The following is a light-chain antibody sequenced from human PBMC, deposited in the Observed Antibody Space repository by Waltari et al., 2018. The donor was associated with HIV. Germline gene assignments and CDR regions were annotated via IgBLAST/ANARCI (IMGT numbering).Light chain of an antibody. CDR3: AAWDDSLNGM. Sequence: QSVLTQPPSVSGTPGQNVTISCSGSSSNIGSNIVNWYQQLPGAAPKLLIYTNDQRPSGVPDRFSGSKSGTSASLAISGLQSAGEADYYCAAWDDSLNGMFGGGTKLTVL. CDR1: SSNIGSNI. CDR2: TND. V-gene: IGLV1-44*01. J-gene: IGLJ3*02.